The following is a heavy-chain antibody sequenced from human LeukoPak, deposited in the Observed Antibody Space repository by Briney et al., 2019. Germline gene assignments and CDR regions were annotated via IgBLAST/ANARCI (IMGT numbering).Heavy chain of an antibody. CDR1: GFTFSSYA. Sequence: GGSLRLSCAASGFTFSSYAMSWVRQAPGKGLEWVANIKQDGSEKYYVDSVKGRFTISRDNAKNSLYLQMNSLRAEDTAVYYCARGDYYDSSGFYHDAFDIWGQGTMVTVS. D-gene: IGHD3-22*01. CDR3: ARGDYYDSSGFYHDAFDI. CDR2: IKQDGSEK. J-gene: IGHJ3*02. V-gene: IGHV3-7*01.